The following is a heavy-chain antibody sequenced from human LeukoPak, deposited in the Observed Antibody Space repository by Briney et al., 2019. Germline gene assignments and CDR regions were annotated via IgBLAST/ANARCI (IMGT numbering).Heavy chain of an antibody. J-gene: IGHJ6*02. CDR2: INHSGST. D-gene: IGHD6-19*01. Sequence: GSLRLSCAASGFTFSSYAMSWVRQAPGKGLEWIGEINHSGSTNYNPSLKSRVTISVDTSKNQFSLKLSSVTAADTAVYYCARGRYSSGWDQYYYYYYGMDVWAKGPRSPSP. CDR1: GFTFSSYA. V-gene: IGHV4-34*01. CDR3: ARGRYSSGWDQYYYYYYGMDV.